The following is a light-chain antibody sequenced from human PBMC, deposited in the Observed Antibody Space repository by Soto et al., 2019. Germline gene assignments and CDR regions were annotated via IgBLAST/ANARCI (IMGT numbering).Light chain of an antibody. CDR3: QQYNNWGPERT. CDR2: GAS. Sequence: EIVMTQSPATLSVSPGDRATLSCRASQSVSSNLAWYQQKPGQAPRLLIYGASTRATGIPARFSGSGSGTEFTLTISSLQSEDFAVYYCQQYNNWGPERTFGQGTKVDIK. V-gene: IGKV3-15*01. CDR1: QSVSSN. J-gene: IGKJ1*01.